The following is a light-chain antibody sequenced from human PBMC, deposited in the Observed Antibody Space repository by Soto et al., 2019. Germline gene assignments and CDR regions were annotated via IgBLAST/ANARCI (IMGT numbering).Light chain of an antibody. V-gene: IGKV3-15*01. CDR1: QSVSSK. CDR2: DAS. Sequence: EIVMTQSPATLSVSPGERATLSCRASQSVSSKLAWYQQKPGQGPRLLIYDASSRATGIPARFSGSGSGTEFTLTISSLQSEDFAVYYCQQYNDWPLTFGGGTKVEIK. CDR3: QQYNDWPLT. J-gene: IGKJ4*01.